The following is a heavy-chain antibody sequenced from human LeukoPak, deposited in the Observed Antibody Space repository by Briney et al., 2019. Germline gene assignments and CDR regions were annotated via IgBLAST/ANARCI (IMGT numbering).Heavy chain of an antibody. Sequence: SETLSLTCTVSGVSISSSSYYWRWLPQPPGKGLEWIGEINHSGSTNYNPSLKSRVTISVGTSKNQFSLKLSSVTAADTAVYYCARGLHYYYYYMDVWGKGTTVTVSS. V-gene: IGHV4-39*07. CDR2: INHSGST. J-gene: IGHJ6*03. CDR3: ARGLHYYYYYMDV. CDR1: GVSISSSSYY.